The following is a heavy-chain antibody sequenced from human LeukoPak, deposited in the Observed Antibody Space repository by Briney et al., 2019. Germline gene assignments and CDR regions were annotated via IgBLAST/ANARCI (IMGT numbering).Heavy chain of an antibody. CDR1: GFTFSSYW. J-gene: IGHJ4*02. D-gene: IGHD3-9*01. V-gene: IGHV3-7*03. CDR3: ARSPGYFDWLFLFDY. Sequence: GGSLRLSCAASGFTFSSYWMSWVRQAPGKGLERVANIKQDGSEKYYVDPVKGRFTISRDNAKNSLYLQMNSLRAEDTAVYYCARSPGYFDWLFLFDYWGQGTLVTVSS. CDR2: IKQDGSEK.